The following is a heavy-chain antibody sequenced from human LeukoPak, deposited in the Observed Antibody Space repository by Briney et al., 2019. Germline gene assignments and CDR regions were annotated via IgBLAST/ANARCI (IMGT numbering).Heavy chain of an antibody. CDR2: ISHDGSHK. Sequence: GGSLRLSCAASGFIFSSHGMYWVRQAPGRGLEWVALISHDGSHKYYPDSVRGRFDVSRDNSKNTLYLQMNSLRAEDTAVYYCGGTYDIMREYYFAYWGQGTLVTVSS. CDR1: GFIFSSHG. V-gene: IGHV3-30*03. D-gene: IGHD3-9*01. J-gene: IGHJ4*02. CDR3: GGTYDIMREYYFAY.